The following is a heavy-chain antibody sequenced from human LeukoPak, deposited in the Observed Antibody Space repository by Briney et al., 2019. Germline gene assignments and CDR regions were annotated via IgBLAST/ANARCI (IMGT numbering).Heavy chain of an antibody. CDR2: ISTTGSSI. CDR3: ATGTGPYSSSWYELH. J-gene: IGHJ4*02. V-gene: IGHV3-48*03. D-gene: IGHD6-13*01. CDR1: GFTFSSYE. Sequence: GGSLRLSCAASGFTFSSYEMNWVRQAPGKGLEWVSYISTTGSSIYYADSVKGRFTISRDNVKNLLYLQMNSLRAEDTAVYYCATGTGPYSSSWYELHWGQGTLVTVSS.